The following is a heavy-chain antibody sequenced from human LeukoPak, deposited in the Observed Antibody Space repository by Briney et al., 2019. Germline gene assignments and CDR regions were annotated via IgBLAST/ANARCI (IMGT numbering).Heavy chain of an antibody. D-gene: IGHD2-15*01. V-gene: IGHV3-48*02. CDR2: ISISSITI. CDR3: ARDLGYCSGGSCYLDLDY. CDR1: GFTFSSYW. J-gene: IGHJ4*02. Sequence: PGGSLRLSCAASGFTFSSYWMTWVRQAPGKGLEWVSYISISSITIYYADSVKGRFTISRDNAQNSLYLQMNSLRDEDTAVYYCARDLGYCSGGSCYLDLDYWGQGTLVTVSS.